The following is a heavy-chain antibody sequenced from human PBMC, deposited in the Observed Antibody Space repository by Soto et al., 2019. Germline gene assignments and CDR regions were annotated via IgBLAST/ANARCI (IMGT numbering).Heavy chain of an antibody. V-gene: IGHV2-5*02. CDR2: LYWDDGQ. J-gene: IGHJ4*02. CDR3: EHSPCTGGTSYLFDY. CDR1: GISPSTSGVG. D-gene: IGHD2-15*01. Sequence: QITLKESGPTLVKPTQTLTLTCSISGISPSTSGVGVGWIRQPPGKSLEWLALLYWDDGQRYNPSLETRLTITKDNFRSQVVLTMTNMDPVDTATYYCEHSPCTGGTSYLFDYWGQGTLVTVSS.